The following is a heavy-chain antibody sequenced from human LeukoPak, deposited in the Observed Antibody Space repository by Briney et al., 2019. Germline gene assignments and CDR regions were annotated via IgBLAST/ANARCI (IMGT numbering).Heavy chain of an antibody. CDR2: INPSGGST. CDR3: ARVTYYYDSRAFDI. V-gene: IGHV1-46*01. J-gene: IGHJ3*02. CDR1: GYTFTSYY. D-gene: IGHD3-22*01. Sequence: ASVKVSCKASGYTFTSYYMHWVRQAPGQGLEWMGIINPSGGSTNYAQKLQGRVTMTTDTSTSTAYMELRSLRSDDTAVYYCARVTYYYDSRAFDIWGQGTMVTVSS.